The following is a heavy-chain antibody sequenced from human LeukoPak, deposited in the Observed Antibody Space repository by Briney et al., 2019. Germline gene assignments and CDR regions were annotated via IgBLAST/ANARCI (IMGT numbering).Heavy chain of an antibody. CDR1: GGSISSSSYY. D-gene: IGHD3-3*01. J-gene: IGHJ4*02. Sequence: SETLSLTCTVSGGSISSSSYYWGWIRQPPGKGLEWIGSIYYTGNTYYNLSLKSRVTISLDTSKTQFSLKLSSVTAADTAVYYCARDPDFWSGYYNFDYWGQGTLVTVSS. CDR3: ARDPDFWSGYYNFDY. V-gene: IGHV4-39*07. CDR2: IYYTGNT.